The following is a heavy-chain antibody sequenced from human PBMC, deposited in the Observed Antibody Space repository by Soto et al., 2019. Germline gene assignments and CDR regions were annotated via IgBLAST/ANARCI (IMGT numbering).Heavy chain of an antibody. CDR1: GGSISSYY. CDR3: AREGYCSGGSCYTPTLLDY. V-gene: IGHV4-4*07. D-gene: IGHD2-15*01. CDR2: IYTRGST. Sequence: KPSETLSLTCTVSGGSISSYYWSWIRQPAGKGLEWIGRIYTRGSTNYNPSLKSRVTMSVDTSKNQFSLKLSSVTAADTAVYYCAREGYCSGGSCYTPTLLDYWGQGTLVTVSS. J-gene: IGHJ4*02.